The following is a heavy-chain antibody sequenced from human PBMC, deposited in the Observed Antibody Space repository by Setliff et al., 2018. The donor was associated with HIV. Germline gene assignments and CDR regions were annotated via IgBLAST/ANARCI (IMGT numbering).Heavy chain of an antibody. CDR1: GGTFSSYG. J-gene: IGHJ5*02. CDR2: IIPIFGTT. V-gene: IGHV1-69*05. Sequence: SVKVSCKASGGTFSSYGITWVRQAPGQGLEWMGGIIPIFGTTHYAQKFQGRVTITTDESTNTAYMELGSLRSEDTAVYYCALPYCSGGNCWSSASLPPAGWFDPWGQGTLVTVSS. CDR3: ALPYCSGGNCWSSASLPPAGWFDP. D-gene: IGHD2-15*01.